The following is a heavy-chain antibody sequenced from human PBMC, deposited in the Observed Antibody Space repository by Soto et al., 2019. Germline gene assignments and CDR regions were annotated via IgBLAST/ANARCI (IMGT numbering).Heavy chain of an antibody. CDR1: GFTFSSYG. V-gene: IGHV3-30*18. CDR3: AKDITVAGSRWGYYYYYGLDV. Sequence: GGSLRLSCAASGFTFSSYGMHWVRQAPGKGLEWVAVISYDGSNKYYADSVKGRLTISRDNSKNTLYLQMNSLRAEDTAVYYCAKDITVAGSRWGYYYYYGLDVWGQGTTVTVSS. CDR2: ISYDGSNK. J-gene: IGHJ6*02. D-gene: IGHD6-19*01.